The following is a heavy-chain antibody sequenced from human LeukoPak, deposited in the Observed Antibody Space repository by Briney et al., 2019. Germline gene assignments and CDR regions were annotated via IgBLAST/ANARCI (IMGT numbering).Heavy chain of an antibody. D-gene: IGHD2-2*01. CDR3: ARAMYQLLWDGRGYFDL. CDR2: IYYSGST. CDR1: GGSISSSSYY. J-gene: IGHJ2*01. Sequence: SETLSLTCTVSGGSISSSSYYWGWIRQPPGKGLEWIGSIYYSGSTYYNPSLKSRVTISVDTSKNQFSLKLSSVTAADTAVYYCARAMYQLLWDGRGYFDLWGRGTLVTVSS. V-gene: IGHV4-39*07.